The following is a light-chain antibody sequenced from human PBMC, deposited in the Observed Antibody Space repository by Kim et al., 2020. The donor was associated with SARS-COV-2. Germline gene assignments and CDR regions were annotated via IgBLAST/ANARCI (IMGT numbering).Light chain of an antibody. CDR1: QSVSSS. Sequence: EIVLTQSPVTLSLSPGERATLSCRASQSVSSSLAWYQQKPGQAPRLLIYDASNGATGIPARFSGSGSGTEFTLTISSLEPEDFAVYYCQQRSNWPRTFGGGTKLEI. CDR2: DAS. V-gene: IGKV3-11*01. J-gene: IGKJ4*01. CDR3: QQRSNWPRT.